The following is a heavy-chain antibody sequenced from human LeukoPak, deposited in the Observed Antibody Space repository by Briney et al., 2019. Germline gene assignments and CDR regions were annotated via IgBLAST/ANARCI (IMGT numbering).Heavy chain of an antibody. V-gene: IGHV4-34*01. CDR2: INHSGST. CDR1: GGSFSGYY. CDR3: ARDGKGTGHYSY. D-gene: IGHD1-26*01. Sequence: SETLSLTCAVYGGSFSGYYWSWTRQPPGKGLEWIGEINHSGSTDYNPSLKSRVTISVDTSKNEFSLKLSSVTAADTAVYYCARDGKGTGHYSYWGQGTLVTVSS. J-gene: IGHJ4*02.